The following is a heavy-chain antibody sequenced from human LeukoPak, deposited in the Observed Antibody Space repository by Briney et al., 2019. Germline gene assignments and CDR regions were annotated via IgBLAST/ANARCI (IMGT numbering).Heavy chain of an antibody. J-gene: IGHJ4*02. CDR1: GFTFSSYW. CDR3: AREIGYYYGSGSLGDY. Sequence: GSLRLSCAASGFTFSSYWMHWVRQAPGKGLEWIGSIYYSGSTYYNPSLKSRVTISVDTSKNQFSLKLSSVTAADTAVYYCAREIGYYYGSGSLGDYWGQGTLVTVSS. V-gene: IGHV4-39*07. D-gene: IGHD3-10*01. CDR2: IYYSGST.